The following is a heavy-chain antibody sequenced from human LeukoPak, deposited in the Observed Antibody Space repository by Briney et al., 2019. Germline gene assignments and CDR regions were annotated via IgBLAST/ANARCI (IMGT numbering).Heavy chain of an antibody. CDR3: ARGYCSGGSCYAVYFDY. CDR2: ISSSSSTI. V-gene: IGHV3-48*01. J-gene: IGHJ4*02. Sequence: GGSLRLSCAASGFTFSSYSMNWVRQAPGKGLEWVSYISSSSSTIYYADSVKGRFTISRDNSKNTLFLQMNSLRAEDTAVYYCARGYCSGGSCYAVYFDYWGQGTLVTVSS. CDR1: GFTFSSYS. D-gene: IGHD2-15*01.